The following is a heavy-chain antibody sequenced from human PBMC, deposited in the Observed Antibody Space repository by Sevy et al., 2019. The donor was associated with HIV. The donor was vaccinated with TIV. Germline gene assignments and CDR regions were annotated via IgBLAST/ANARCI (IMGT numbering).Heavy chain of an antibody. J-gene: IGHJ4*02. D-gene: IGHD3-22*01. Sequence: GGSLRLSCTASGFTFSSYAMYWVRQAPGKGLEWEAVISYDGNNKDYADSVKGRFTITRDNSKNTLYLQMNSLRAEDTAVDYCASHYYDSTGYYFPLDYWGQGTLVTVSS. CDR2: ISYDGNNK. CDR3: ASHYYDSTGYYFPLDY. V-gene: IGHV3-30*04. CDR1: GFTFSSYA.